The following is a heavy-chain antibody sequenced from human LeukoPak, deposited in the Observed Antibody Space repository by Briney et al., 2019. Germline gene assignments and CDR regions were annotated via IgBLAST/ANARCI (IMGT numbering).Heavy chain of an antibody. Sequence: SETLSLTCTVSGGSISSSSYYWGWIRQPPGKGLEWIGSIHYSGSTYYNPSLKSRVTISVDTSKNQFSLKLSSVTAADTAVYYCAREIIVVVPAAIKWNNWFDPWGQGTLVTVSS. V-gene: IGHV4-39*02. CDR1: GGSISSSSYY. CDR2: IHYSGST. CDR3: AREIIVVVPAAIKWNNWFDP. D-gene: IGHD2-2*02. J-gene: IGHJ5*02.